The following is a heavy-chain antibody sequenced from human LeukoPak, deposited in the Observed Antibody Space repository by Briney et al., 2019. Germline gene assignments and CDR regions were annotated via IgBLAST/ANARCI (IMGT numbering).Heavy chain of an antibody. V-gene: IGHV4-34*01. CDR3: ARVRSVAQGGAFDI. D-gene: IGHD6-6*01. J-gene: IGHJ3*02. CDR2: INHSGST. CDR1: GGSFSGYY. Sequence: SETLSLTCAVYGGSFSGYYWSWIRQPPGKGLEWIGEINHSGSTNYNPSLKSRVTISVDTSKNQFSLKLSSVTAADTAVYYCARVRSVAQGGAFDIWGHGTMVTVSS.